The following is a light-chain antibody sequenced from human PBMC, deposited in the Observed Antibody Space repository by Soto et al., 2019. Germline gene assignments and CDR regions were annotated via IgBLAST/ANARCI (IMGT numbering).Light chain of an antibody. V-gene: IGLV1-40*01. CDR2: GTT. Sequence: QSVLTQPPSVSGAPGQRVTISCTGSSSDIGAGYDVHWYQQLPGTAPKLLIYGTTNRPSGVPDRFSGSKSGTSASLAITGLQAEDEAYYYCQSYDSSLSGSHVIFGGGTQLTVL. CDR1: SSDIGAGYD. J-gene: IGLJ2*01. CDR3: QSYDSSLSGSHVI.